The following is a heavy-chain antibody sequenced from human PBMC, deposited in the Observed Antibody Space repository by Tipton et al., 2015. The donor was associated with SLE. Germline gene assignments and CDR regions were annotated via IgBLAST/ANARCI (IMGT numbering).Heavy chain of an antibody. CDR2: IYYSGTAH. Sequence: TLSLTCTVSGDSITRSSFYWGWIRQPPGKGLEWIGSIYYSGTAHYENPSLKSRVTISIDTSNNQFSLRLTSVTAADTAVYFCARVGDYYYYAVDVWGQGTTVTVSS. V-gene: IGHV4-39*07. D-gene: IGHD3-16*01. J-gene: IGHJ6*02. CDR3: ARVGDYYYYAVDV. CDR1: GDSITRSSFY.